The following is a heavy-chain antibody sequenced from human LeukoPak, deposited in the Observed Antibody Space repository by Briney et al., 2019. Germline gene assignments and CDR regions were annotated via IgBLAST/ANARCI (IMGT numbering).Heavy chain of an antibody. CDR3: ARGIADTAKTYYYYYYGMDV. D-gene: IGHD5-18*01. CDR2: MNPNSGNT. Sequence: GASVKVSCKASGYTFTSYDINWVRQATGQGLEWMGWMNPNSGNTGYAQKFQGRVTMTRNTSISTAYMELSSLRSEDTAVYYCARGIADTAKTYYYYYYGMDVWGQGTTVTVSS. CDR1: GYTFTSYD. V-gene: IGHV1-8*01. J-gene: IGHJ6*02.